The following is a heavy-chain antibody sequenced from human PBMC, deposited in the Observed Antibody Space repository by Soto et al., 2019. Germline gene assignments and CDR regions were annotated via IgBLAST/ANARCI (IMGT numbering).Heavy chain of an antibody. V-gene: IGHV3-30-3*01. CDR3: ARDQFGAPYY. Sequence: PGGSLRLSCAASGFTFSSYAMHWVRQAPGKGLEWVAVISYDGSNKYYADSVKGRFTISRDNSKNTLYLQMNSLRAEDTAVYYCARDQFGAPYYWGQGTLVTVSS. D-gene: IGHD3-3*01. CDR1: GFTFSSYA. CDR2: ISYDGSNK. J-gene: IGHJ4*02.